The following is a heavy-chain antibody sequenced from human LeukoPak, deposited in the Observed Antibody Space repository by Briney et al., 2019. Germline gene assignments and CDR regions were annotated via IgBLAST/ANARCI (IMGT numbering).Heavy chain of an antibody. Sequence: ASAKVSCKASGYTFTGYYMHWVRQAPGQGLEWMGWINPNSGGTNYAQKFQGRVTMTRDTSISTAYMELSRLRSDDTAVYYCARPAAYCGGDCYSNGLNWFDPWGQGTLVTVSS. CDR3: ARPAAYCGGDCYSNGLNWFDP. CDR2: INPNSGGT. D-gene: IGHD2-21*02. CDR1: GYTFTGYY. J-gene: IGHJ5*02. V-gene: IGHV1-2*02.